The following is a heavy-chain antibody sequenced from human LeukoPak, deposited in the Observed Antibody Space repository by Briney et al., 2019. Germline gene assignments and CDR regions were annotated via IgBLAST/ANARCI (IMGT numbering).Heavy chain of an antibody. CDR1: GGTFSSYA. J-gene: IGHJ5*02. V-gene: IGHV1-69*04. CDR3: ARAQNSGSYYGPEFDP. D-gene: IGHD1-26*01. Sequence: SVKVSCKASGGTFSSYAISWVRQAPGQGLEWMGRIIPILGIANYAQKFQGRVTITADKSTSTAYMELSSLRSEDTAVYYCARAQNSGSYYGPEFDPWGQGTLVTVSS. CDR2: IIPILGIA.